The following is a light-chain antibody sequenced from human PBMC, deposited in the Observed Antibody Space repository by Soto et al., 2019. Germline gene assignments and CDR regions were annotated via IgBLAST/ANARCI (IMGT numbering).Light chain of an antibody. CDR3: EQRSNWPPYT. V-gene: IGKV3-11*01. Sequence: EIVLTQSPATLSLSPGERATLSCRASQSVSSYLAWYQQKPGQAPRLLIYDASNRATGIPARFSGSGSGPEFTLPISSVDPEDFPCYYCEQRSNWPPYTCGQGTKLEIK. CDR1: QSVSSY. J-gene: IGKJ2*01. CDR2: DAS.